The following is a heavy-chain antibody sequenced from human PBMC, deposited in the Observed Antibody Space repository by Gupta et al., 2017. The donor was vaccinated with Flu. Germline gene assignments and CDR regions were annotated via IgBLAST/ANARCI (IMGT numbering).Heavy chain of an antibody. V-gene: IGHV3-7*01. J-gene: IGHJ6*02. CDR3: TRDRKPTRRNDYYGVDV. CDR2: IKEDGSET. Sequence: EVQLVESGGGLVQPGGSLRLSCAASRFTFNPSWMSWVPRAPGKGLEWVANIKEDGSETNYVDSVKGRFTISRDNAKNSLYLQLNSLRAEDTAVYYCTRDRKPTRRNDYYGVDVWGQGTTVTVSS. CDR1: RFTFNPSW.